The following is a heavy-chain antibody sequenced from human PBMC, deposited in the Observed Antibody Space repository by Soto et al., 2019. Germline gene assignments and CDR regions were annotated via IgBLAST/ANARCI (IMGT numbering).Heavy chain of an antibody. D-gene: IGHD3-3*01. V-gene: IGHV3-23*01. CDR1: GFTFSSYA. CDR3: AKDKPLITIFDYYGMDV. Sequence: GSLRLSCAASGFTFSSYAMSWVRQAPGKGLEWVSAISGSGGSTYYADSVKGRFTISRDNSKNTLYLQMNSLRAEDTAVYYCAKDKPLITIFDYYGMDVWGQGTTVTVSS. J-gene: IGHJ6*02. CDR2: ISGSGGST.